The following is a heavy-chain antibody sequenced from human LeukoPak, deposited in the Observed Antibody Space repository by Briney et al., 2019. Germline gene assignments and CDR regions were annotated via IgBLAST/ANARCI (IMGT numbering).Heavy chain of an antibody. CDR3: TTGSIAAPG. CDR2: INPSGGST. D-gene: IGHD6-6*01. V-gene: IGHV1-46*01. J-gene: IGHJ4*02. Sequence: ASVKVSCKASGYTFTSYYMHWVRQAPGQGLEWMGIINPSGGSTSYAQKFQGRVTMTRDTSTSTVYMELSSLKTEDTAVYYCTTGSIAAPGWGQGTLVTVSS. CDR1: GYTFTSYY.